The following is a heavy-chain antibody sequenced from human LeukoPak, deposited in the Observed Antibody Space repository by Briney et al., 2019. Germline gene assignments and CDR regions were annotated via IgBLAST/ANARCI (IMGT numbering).Heavy chain of an antibody. CDR1: GGSISSGDYY. V-gene: IGHV4-30-4*08. D-gene: IGHD4-11*01. CDR3: ARGSPPTSKRYYFDY. CDR2: IYYSGSI. J-gene: IGHJ4*02. Sequence: SETLSLTCTVSGGSISSGDYYWRWIRQPPGKGLEWIGYIYYSGSIYYNPSLKSRVTISVDTSKNQFSLKLSSVTAADTAVYYCARGSPPTSKRYYFDYWGQGTLVTVSS.